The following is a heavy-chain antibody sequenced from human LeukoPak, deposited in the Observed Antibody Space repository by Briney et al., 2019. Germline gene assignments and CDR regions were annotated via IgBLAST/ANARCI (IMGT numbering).Heavy chain of an antibody. J-gene: IGHJ4*02. CDR3: VKSPGYNYGSSVYFDY. CDR1: GNYW. Sequence: GGSLRLSCAASGNYWMHWVRQVPGKGLVWVSHINSDGSWTSYADSVKGRFTISKDNAKNTVYLQMNSLRAEDTALYYCVKSPGYNYGSSVYFDYWGQGTLVTVSS. CDR2: INSDGSWT. V-gene: IGHV3-74*01. D-gene: IGHD3-10*01.